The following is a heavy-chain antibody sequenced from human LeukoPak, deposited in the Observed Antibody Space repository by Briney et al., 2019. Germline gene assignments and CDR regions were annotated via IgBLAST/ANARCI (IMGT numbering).Heavy chain of an antibody. Sequence: PSETLSLTCAVSGGSISSGGYSWSWIRQPPGKGLEWIGYIYHSGSTYYNPSLKSRVTISVDRSKNQFSLKLSSLTAADTAVYFCARGPHYYSYYGLDVWGQGTTVTVSS. V-gene: IGHV4-30-2*01. J-gene: IGHJ6*02. CDR3: ARGPHYYSYYGLDV. CDR1: GGSISSGGYS. CDR2: IYHSGST.